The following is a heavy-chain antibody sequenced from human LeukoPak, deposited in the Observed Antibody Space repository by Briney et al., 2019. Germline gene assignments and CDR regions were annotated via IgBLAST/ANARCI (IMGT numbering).Heavy chain of an antibody. J-gene: IGHJ3*02. V-gene: IGHV3-23*01. Sequence: PGGSLRLSCAASGFTFSRFAMHWVRQAPGKGLEWVSIISGRGSDTYYADSVNGRFTISRDNSKNTMYLQMNSLRAEDTALYYCARSTGYSASWNHDAIDIWGQGTMVTVSS. CDR2: ISGRGSDT. D-gene: IGHD6-13*01. CDR3: ARSTGYSASWNHDAIDI. CDR1: GFTFSRFA.